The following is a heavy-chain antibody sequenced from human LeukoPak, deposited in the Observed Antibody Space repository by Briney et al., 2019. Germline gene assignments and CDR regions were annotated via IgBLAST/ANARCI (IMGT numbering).Heavy chain of an antibody. V-gene: IGHV4-39*07. J-gene: IGHJ4*02. CDR1: GGSMSGTAYS. CDR3: ARASTIFGHFDY. CDR2: IYYSGST. Sequence: PSETLSLTCAISGGSMSGTAYSWGWIRQPPGKGLEWIGSIYYSGSTYYNPSLKSRLTISVDTSKNQFSLKLSSVTAADTAGYYCARASTIFGHFDYWGRGTLVTVSS. D-gene: IGHD3-3*01.